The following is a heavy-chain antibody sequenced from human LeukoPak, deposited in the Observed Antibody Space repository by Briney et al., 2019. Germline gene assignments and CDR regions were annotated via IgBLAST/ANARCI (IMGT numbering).Heavy chain of an antibody. J-gene: IGHJ4*02. CDR2: IRYDGDST. D-gene: IGHD1-14*01. V-gene: IGHV3-30*02. CDR1: GFTFSNYG. Sequence: QPGGSLRLSCAASGFTFSNYGMHWVRQAPGKGLEWVAFIRYDGDSTHYADSVKGRFTISRDNAKNTVSLQMNSLKAEDTAVYYCGTVFDHWGPGILVTVSS. CDR3: GTVFDH.